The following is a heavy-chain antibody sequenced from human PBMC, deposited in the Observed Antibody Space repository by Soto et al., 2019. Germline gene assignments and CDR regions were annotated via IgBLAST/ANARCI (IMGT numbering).Heavy chain of an antibody. CDR1: GYTFTSYY. CDR3: ARGAAAGHNWFDP. D-gene: IGHD6-13*01. V-gene: IGHV1-46*03. CDR2: INPSGGST. Sequence: QVQLVQSGAEVKKPGASVKVSCKASGYTFTSYYMHWVRQAPGQGLEWMGIINPSGGSTSYAQKFQGRVTMTSDTSTSTVDVELSSLRSEDTAVYYCARGAAAGHNWFDPWGQGTLVTVSS. J-gene: IGHJ5*02.